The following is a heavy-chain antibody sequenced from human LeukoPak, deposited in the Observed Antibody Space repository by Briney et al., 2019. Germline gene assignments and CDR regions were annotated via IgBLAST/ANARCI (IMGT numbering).Heavy chain of an antibody. CDR2: IFPSGGKT. J-gene: IGHJ5*02. V-gene: IGHV1-46*01. Sequence: ASVKVSCKASGYKFTDYYIYWVRQAPGQGLEWMGAIFPSGGKTHYPQKFQGRLTLTRDTSTNTVYMELTGLRSDDTALYFCTRAFDPWGQGTLVTVSS. CDR1: GYKFTDYY. CDR3: TRAFDP.